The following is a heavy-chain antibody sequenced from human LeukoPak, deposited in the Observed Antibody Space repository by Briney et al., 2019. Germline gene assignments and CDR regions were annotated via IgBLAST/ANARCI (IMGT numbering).Heavy chain of an antibody. CDR1: GFTVSSNY. CDR3: ARGLYYYDSSGYPR. CDR2: ISSSSSTI. Sequence: GGSLRLSCAASGFTVSSNYMSWIRKAPGKGLEGVSYISSSSSTIYYADSVKGRFTISRDNAKNSLYLQMNSLRAEDTAVYYCARGLYYYDSSGYPRWGQGTLVTVSS. V-gene: IGHV3-48*01. D-gene: IGHD3-22*01. J-gene: IGHJ4*02.